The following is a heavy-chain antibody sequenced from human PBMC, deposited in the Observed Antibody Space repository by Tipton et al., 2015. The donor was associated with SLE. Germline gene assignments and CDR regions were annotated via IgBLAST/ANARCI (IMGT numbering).Heavy chain of an antibody. Sequence: SLRISCTTFGFTFGSYWMGWVRQAPGKGLEGVANIIQDGREKYYADSVKGRFTISRDNTKNSLFLQMSNLRVEDTAIYYCARGRGYWGQGTLVTVSS. CDR2: IIQDGREK. J-gene: IGHJ4*02. CDR3: ARGRGY. V-gene: IGHV3-7*01. CDR1: GFTFGSYW. D-gene: IGHD2-15*01.